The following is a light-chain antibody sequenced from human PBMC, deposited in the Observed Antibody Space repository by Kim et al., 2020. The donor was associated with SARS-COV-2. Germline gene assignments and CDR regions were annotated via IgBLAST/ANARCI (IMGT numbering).Light chain of an antibody. CDR3: ATWASSLSVGV. J-gene: IGLJ3*02. V-gene: IGLV1-51*01. Sequence: CCSGSRSNIGNNPVSWYQQFPGTAPRLITYDNDKRPSGIPDRFSSSESGTSATLGITGLRTRDEADYYCATWASSLSVGVFGGGTK. CDR1: RSNIGNNP. CDR2: DND.